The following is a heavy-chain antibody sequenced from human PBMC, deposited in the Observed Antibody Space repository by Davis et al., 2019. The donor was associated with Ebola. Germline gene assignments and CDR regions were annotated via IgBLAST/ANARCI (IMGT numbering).Heavy chain of an antibody. CDR3: ARGFGGLRLGEFHGDY. CDR2: INPNDGRT. J-gene: IGHJ4*02. CDR1: GYTFTNYY. V-gene: IGHV1-2*02. D-gene: IGHD3-16*01. Sequence: AASVKVSCKASGYTFTNYYMHWVRQAPGQGLEWMGMINPNDGRTIYAQKFQGRVTMTRDTSISTAYMELSRLRSDDTAVYYCARGFGGLRLGEFHGDYWGQGTLVTVSS.